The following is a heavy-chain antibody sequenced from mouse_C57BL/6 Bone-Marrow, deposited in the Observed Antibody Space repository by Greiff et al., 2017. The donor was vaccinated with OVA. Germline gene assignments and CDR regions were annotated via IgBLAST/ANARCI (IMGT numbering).Heavy chain of an antibody. V-gene: IGHV5-4*01. CDR2: ISDGGSYT. CDR3: AREKYYDYDRNWYFDV. J-gene: IGHJ1*03. Sequence: EVMLVESGGGLVKPGGSLKLSCAASGFTFSSYAMSWVRQTPEKRLEWVATISDGGSYTYYPDNVQGRFTISRDNAKNNLYLQMSHLKSEDTAMYYCAREKYYDYDRNWYFDVWGTGTTVTVSS. CDR1: GFTFSSYA. D-gene: IGHD2-4*01.